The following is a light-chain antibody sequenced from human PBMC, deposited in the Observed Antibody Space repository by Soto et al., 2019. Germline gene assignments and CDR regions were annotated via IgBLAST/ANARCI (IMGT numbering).Light chain of an antibody. CDR3: QQTYSSPQT. J-gene: IGKJ1*01. CDR2: GAS. CDR1: QSISSF. Sequence: DIPMTQSPSSLSASVGNRVTITCRAGQSISSFLNWYQQKPGKAPKLLVYGASSLQSGVPSRVSGSGSGTDFTLTISSLQPEDFATYFCQQTYSSPQTFGQGTKVDIK. V-gene: IGKV1-39*01.